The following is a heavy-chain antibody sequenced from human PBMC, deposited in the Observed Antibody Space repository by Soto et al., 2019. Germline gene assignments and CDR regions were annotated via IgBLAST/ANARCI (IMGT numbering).Heavy chain of an antibody. Sequence: SETLSLTCTVSGGSITNYYCSWIRQVPGKGPEWIGYISYSGTTNYNPSLKSRVTMSVDTSKNQFSLKLNSVTAADTAFYYCARGYCTTSNCYAGWFDLWGQGTLVTVSS. J-gene: IGHJ5*02. D-gene: IGHD2-2*01. CDR1: GGSITNYY. V-gene: IGHV4-59*01. CDR3: ARGYCTTSNCYAGWFDL. CDR2: ISYSGTT.